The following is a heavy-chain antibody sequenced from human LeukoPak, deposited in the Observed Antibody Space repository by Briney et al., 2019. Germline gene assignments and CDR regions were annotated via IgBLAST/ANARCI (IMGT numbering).Heavy chain of an antibody. D-gene: IGHD6-19*01. CDR3: TCSGWSISYFDY. J-gene: IGHJ4*02. CDR2: IYSGGNT. V-gene: IGHV3-53*01. Sequence: PGGSLRLSCAASGFTVSSNYMSWVRQAPGKGLEWVSIIYSGGNTHYADSVKGRFTISRDNSKNTLYLQMNSLRAEDTAVYYCTCSGWSISYFDYWGQGTLVTVSS. CDR1: GFTVSSNY.